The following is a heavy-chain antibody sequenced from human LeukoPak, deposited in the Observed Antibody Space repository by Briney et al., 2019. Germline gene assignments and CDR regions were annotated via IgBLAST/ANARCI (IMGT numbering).Heavy chain of an antibody. D-gene: IGHD5-24*01. CDR1: GDSISSNTYY. CDR2: INHSGST. CDR3: AREVRDGYNYFDY. J-gene: IGHJ4*02. V-gene: IGHV4-39*07. Sequence: SETLSLTCTVSGDSISSNTYYWGWIRQPPGKGLEWIGEINHSGSTNYNPSLKSRVTISVDTSKNQFSLKLSSVTAADTAVYYCAREVRDGYNYFDYWGQGTLVTVSS.